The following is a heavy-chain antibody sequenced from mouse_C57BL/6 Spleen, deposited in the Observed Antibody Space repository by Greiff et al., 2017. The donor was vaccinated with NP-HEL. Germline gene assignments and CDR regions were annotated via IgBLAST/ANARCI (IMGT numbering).Heavy chain of an antibody. D-gene: IGHD1-3*01. J-gene: IGHJ2*01. CDR2: INPYNGGT. V-gene: IGHV1-19*01. Sequence: VQLQQSGPVLVKPGASVKMSCKASGYTFTDYYMNWVKQSHGKSLEWIGVINPYNGGTSYNQKFKGKATLTVDKSSSTAYMELNSLTSEDSAVYYCARSGYIRDYFDYWGQGTTLTVSS. CDR1: GYTFTDYY. CDR3: ARSGYIRDYFDY.